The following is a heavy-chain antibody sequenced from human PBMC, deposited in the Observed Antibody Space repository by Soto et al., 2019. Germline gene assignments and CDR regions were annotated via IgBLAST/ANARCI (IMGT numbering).Heavy chain of an antibody. CDR3: ATAAMDYYYGMDV. CDR1: GGSISSYY. CDR2: IYYSGST. Sequence: SETLSLTCTVSGGSISSYYWSWIRQPPGKGLEWIGYIYYSGSTNYNPSLKSRVTISVDTSKNQFSLKLSSVTAADTAVYYCATAAMDYYYGMDVWGQGTTVTVSS. V-gene: IGHV4-59*12. J-gene: IGHJ6*02. D-gene: IGHD2-2*01.